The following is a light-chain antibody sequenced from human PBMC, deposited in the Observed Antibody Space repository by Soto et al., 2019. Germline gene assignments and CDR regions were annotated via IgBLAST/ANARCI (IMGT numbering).Light chain of an antibody. V-gene: IGKV3-20*01. CDR2: GAS. Sequence: EIVLTQSPGTLSLSPGERATLSCGASQSVTSSYLVWYQQKPGQAPRLLIYGASSRATGVPDRFSGSGSGTDFTLTISRLEPEDFAVYYCQQYGSSPPYTFGQGTKLEIK. CDR3: QQYGSSPPYT. J-gene: IGKJ2*01. CDR1: QSVTSSY.